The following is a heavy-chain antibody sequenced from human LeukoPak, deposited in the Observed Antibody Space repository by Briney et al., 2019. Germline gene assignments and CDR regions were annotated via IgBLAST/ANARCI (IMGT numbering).Heavy chain of an antibody. CDR3: AKGPQYSSGAAYYYYYYMDV. CDR1: GFTFDDYA. J-gene: IGHJ6*03. CDR2: ISWDGGST. Sequence: PGGSLRLSCAASGFTFDDYAMHWVRQAPGKGLEWVSLISWDGGSTYYADSVKGRFTISRDNSKNSLYLQMNSLRTEDTALYYCAKGPQYSSGAAYYYYYYMDVWGKGTTVTISS. D-gene: IGHD6-19*01. V-gene: IGHV3-43*01.